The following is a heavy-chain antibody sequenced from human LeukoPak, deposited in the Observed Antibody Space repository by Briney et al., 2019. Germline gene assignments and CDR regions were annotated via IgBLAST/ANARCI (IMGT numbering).Heavy chain of an antibody. CDR1: GGTVSIYA. Sequence: ASVKISCKASGGTVSIYAISWVRRAPAQGRVWMGEIIPIFCTANNEQKFQGRVTITTTDSTSTAYMELSSLRSEDTAVYYCAREITGGATKDYYYMDVGVKGNTVTVSS. D-gene: IGHD1-26*01. V-gene: IGHV1-69*05. J-gene: IGHJ6*03. CDR3: AREITGGATKDYYYMDV. CDR2: IIPIFCTA.